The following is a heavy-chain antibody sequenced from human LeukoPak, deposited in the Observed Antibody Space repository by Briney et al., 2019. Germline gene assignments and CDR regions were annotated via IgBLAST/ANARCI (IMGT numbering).Heavy chain of an antibody. CDR2: ISSSGRTI. J-gene: IGHJ4*02. D-gene: IGHD5-24*01. CDR1: GFTFSDYY. V-gene: IGHV3-11*04. CDR3: ARWGDGYTNFDY. Sequence: VGSLRLSCAASGFTFSDYYMSWIRHAPGKGLEGVSYISSSGRTIYYADSVKGRFTISRDNAKDSLYLQMNSLRAEDTAVYYCARWGDGYTNFDYWGQGTLVTVSS.